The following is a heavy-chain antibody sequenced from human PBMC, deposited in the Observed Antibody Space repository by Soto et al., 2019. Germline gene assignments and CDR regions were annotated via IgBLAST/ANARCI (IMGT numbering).Heavy chain of an antibody. J-gene: IGHJ4*02. Sequence: PGGSLRLSCEVSGLTFASYAMYWVRQTPRRGLEWVADIGGSGVEATYADSVKGRFTISRDNSQNTLFLQMDNLTVEDTATYYRAPRGGQGIGVTVSS. CDR3: APR. CDR2: IGGSGVEA. CDR1: GLTFASYA. V-gene: IGHV3-23*01.